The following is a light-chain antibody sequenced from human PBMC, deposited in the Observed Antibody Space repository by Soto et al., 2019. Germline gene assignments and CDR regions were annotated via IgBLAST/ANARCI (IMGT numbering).Light chain of an antibody. V-gene: IGKV3-20*01. CDR3: QQYGTSPPT. CDR2: GVS. Sequence: EIVLTQSPGTLSFSPGERATLSCRASHSVSCGQLAWYQQKPGQAPRLLIYGVSSRATGIPDRFSGSGSGTDFTLTVSRLEPEDFAVFYCQQYGTSPPTFGQGTKVEIK. J-gene: IGKJ2*01. CDR1: HSVSCGQ.